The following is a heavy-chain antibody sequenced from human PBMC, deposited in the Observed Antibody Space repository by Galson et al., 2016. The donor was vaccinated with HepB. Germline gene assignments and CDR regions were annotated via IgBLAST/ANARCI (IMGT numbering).Heavy chain of an antibody. CDR1: GGSIDNYY. Sequence: SETLSLTCTVSGGSIDNYYWSWIRQPPGKELQYIGRIYSTGRTDYNPSLKGRVTISVDTSMTQFSLKLTSMTAADTAVYYCARVPKTGDYFDPWGQGTLVTVSS. V-gene: IGHV4-4*07. CDR3: ARVPKTGDYFDP. J-gene: IGHJ5*02. CDR2: IYSTGRT. D-gene: IGHD7-27*01.